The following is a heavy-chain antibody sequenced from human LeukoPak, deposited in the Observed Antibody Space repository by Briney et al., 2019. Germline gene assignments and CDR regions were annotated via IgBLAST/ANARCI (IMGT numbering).Heavy chain of an antibody. CDR2: FSATDGSA. J-gene: IGHJ4*02. CDR1: GFTVSSYG. D-gene: IGHD2-2*01. Sequence: GGSLRLSCAASGFTVSSYGMTWVRLAPGKGLEWVSAFSATDGSAQYAESVKGRFTISRDNSKNSLYLQMNSLRAEDTAVYYCARSIPAGNRRWGQGTLVTVSS. V-gene: IGHV3-23*01. CDR3: ARSIPAGNRR.